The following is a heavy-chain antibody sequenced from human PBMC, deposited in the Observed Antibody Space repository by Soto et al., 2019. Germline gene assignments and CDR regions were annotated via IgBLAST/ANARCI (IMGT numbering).Heavy chain of an antibody. CDR2: ISSSGGSI. Sequence: EVQLGESGGGLVQPGGSLRLSCAGSGFTFNSHEMTWVRQAPGEGLEWISSISSSGGSIYYADSVKGRFTVSRDNAKNSLYLQMNSLRAEDTAVYYCARSWGLYCSSSRCYSPWFDPWGRGTLVTVSS. J-gene: IGHJ5*02. CDR1: GFTFNSHE. CDR3: ARSWGLYCSSSRCYSPWFDP. D-gene: IGHD2-2*02. V-gene: IGHV3-48*03.